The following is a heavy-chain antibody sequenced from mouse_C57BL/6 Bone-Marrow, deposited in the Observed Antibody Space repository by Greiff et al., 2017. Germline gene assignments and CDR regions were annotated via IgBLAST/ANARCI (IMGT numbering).Heavy chain of an antibody. CDR1: GYTFTGYW. J-gene: IGHJ3*01. D-gene: IGHD2-4*01. CDR2: ILPGSGST. Sequence: QVQLQQSGAELMKPGASVKLSCKATGYTFTGYWIEWVKQRPGHGLEWIGEILPGSGSTNYNEKFKGKATFTADTSSNTAYMQLSSLTTEDSAIYNCATLGGYDYDGAPWFACWGQGTLVTVSA. CDR3: ATLGGYDYDGAPWFAC. V-gene: IGHV1-9*01.